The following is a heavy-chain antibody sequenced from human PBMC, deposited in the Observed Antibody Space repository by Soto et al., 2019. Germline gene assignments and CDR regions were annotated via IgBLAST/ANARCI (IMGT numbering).Heavy chain of an antibody. Sequence: SVKVSCKASGGTFSSYAISWVRQAPGQGLEWMGGIIPIFGTANYAQKFQGRVTITADESTSTAYMELSSLRSEDTAVYCCARDEFRRHDEWFDPWGQGTQVTVSS. CDR2: IIPIFGTA. CDR3: ARDEFRRHDEWFDP. V-gene: IGHV1-69*13. J-gene: IGHJ5*02. CDR1: GGTFSSYA. D-gene: IGHD3-3*01.